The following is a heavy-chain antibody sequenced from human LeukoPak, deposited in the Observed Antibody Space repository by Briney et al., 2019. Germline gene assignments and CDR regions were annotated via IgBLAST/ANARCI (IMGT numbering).Heavy chain of an antibody. V-gene: IGHV4-4*02. CDR1: VGSLSSGNW. J-gene: IGHJ6*02. D-gene: IGHD2-2*02. Sequence: SGTLSLTCAVSVGSLSSGNWWTWVRQSPGKGLEWIGEIYHNGTHNYNPSLKSRVTISADTFKNHFSLKLTSVTAADTAVYYCATAPILRGEGGEHYKYGMDVWGQGTTVIVSS. CDR2: IYHNGTH. CDR3: ATAPILRGEGGEHYKYGMDV.